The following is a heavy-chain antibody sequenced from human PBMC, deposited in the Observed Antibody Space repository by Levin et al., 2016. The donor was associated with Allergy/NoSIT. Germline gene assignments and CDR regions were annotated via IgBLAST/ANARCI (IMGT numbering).Heavy chain of an antibody. V-gene: IGHV3-30*04. CDR2: ISYDGSNK. J-gene: IGHJ4*02. D-gene: IGHD6-19*01. CDR3: ATVGEREWLVPGGLDY. CDR1: GFTFSSYA. Sequence: GESLKISCAASGFTFSSYAMHWVRQAPGKGLEWVAVISYDGSNKYYADSVKGRFTISRDNSKHTLYLQMNSLRAEDTAVYYCATVGEREWLVPGGLDYWGQGTLVTVSS.